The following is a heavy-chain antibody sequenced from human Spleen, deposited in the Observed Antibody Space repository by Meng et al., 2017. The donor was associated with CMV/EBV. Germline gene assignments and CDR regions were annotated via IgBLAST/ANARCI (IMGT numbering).Heavy chain of an antibody. CDR1: GFTFSSYA. CDR2: ISGSGGST. V-gene: IGHV3-23*01. Sequence: GESLKISCAASGFTFSSYAMSWVRQAPGKGLEWVSAISGSGGSTYYADSVKGRFTISRDNSKNTLYLQMNSLRAEDTAVYYCAALYDDFWSGYTHWGQGTLVTVSS. CDR3: AALYDDFWSGYTH. D-gene: IGHD3-3*01. J-gene: IGHJ4*02.